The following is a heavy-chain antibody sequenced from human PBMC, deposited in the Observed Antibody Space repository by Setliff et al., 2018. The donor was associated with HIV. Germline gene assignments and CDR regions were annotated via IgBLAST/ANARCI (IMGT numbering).Heavy chain of an antibody. Sequence: PSETLSLTCTVSGGSISSSSYYWGWIRQPPGKGLEWIGSIYYSGSTYYNPSLKSRVTISVDTSKNQFSLKLSSVTAADTAVYYCAREFGPHDSTGYWGQGTLVTVSS. D-gene: IGHD3-22*01. CDR2: IYYSGST. J-gene: IGHJ4*02. V-gene: IGHV4-39*07. CDR1: GGSISSSSYY. CDR3: AREFGPHDSTGY.